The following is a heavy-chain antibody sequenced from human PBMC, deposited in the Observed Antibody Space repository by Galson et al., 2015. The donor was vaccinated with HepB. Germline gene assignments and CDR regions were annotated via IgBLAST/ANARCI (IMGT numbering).Heavy chain of an antibody. D-gene: IGHD6-6*01. Sequence: SVKVSCKASGYTFTSYAMHWVRQAPGQRLEWMGWINAGNGNTKYSQKFQGRVTITRDTSASTAYMELSSLRSEDTAVYYCARDSAVLAARYSDFDYCGQGTLVTVSS. CDR1: GYTFTSYA. CDR3: ARDSAVLAARYSDFDY. J-gene: IGHJ4*02. V-gene: IGHV1-3*01. CDR2: INAGNGNT.